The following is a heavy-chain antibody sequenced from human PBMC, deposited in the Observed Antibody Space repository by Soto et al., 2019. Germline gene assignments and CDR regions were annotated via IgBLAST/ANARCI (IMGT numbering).Heavy chain of an antibody. D-gene: IGHD3-10*01. J-gene: IGHJ4*02. Sequence: PSETLSLTCAVYGGSFSGYYWSWIRQPPGKGLEWIGEINHSGSTNYNPSLKSRVTISVDTSKNQFSLKLSSVTAADTAVYYCARGLKPMVRGVIIQPFFDYWGQGTLVTVSS. CDR3: ARGLKPMVRGVIIQPFFDY. CDR1: GGSFSGYY. V-gene: IGHV4-34*01. CDR2: INHSGST.